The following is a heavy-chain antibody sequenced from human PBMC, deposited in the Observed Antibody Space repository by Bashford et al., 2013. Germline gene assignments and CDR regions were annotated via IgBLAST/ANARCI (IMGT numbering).Heavy chain of an antibody. J-gene: IGHJ4*02. CDR2: ISPGGDST. CDR3: AKRAAGSQVPFFXDY. D-gene: IGHD6-13*01. V-gene: IGHV3-23*01. Sequence: VRQAPGKGLEWVSVISPGGDSTYYADSMKGRFTISRDNSKNTLSLQMASLRAEDTAIYYCAKRAAGSQVPFFXDYWGQGPWSPSPQ.